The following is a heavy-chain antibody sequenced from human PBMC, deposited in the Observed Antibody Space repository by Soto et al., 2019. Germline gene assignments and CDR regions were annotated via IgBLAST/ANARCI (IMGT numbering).Heavy chain of an antibody. D-gene: IGHD1-26*01. Sequence: EVQLVQSGAEVKKPGESLRISCKASGFRFTNFWISWVRQMPGKGLEWMGKIDPNDSYTKYSPSFQGHVTISVDKSISTAYLHWSSLKASDTAMYFCAREEWELGGHWFRPWGQGTLVTVSS. CDR2: IDPNDSYT. CDR3: AREEWELGGHWFRP. V-gene: IGHV5-10-1*03. J-gene: IGHJ5*02. CDR1: GFRFTNFW.